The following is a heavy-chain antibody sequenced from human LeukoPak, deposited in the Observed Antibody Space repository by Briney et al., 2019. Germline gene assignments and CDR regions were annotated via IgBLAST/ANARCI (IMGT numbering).Heavy chain of an antibody. CDR2: ISGSGGRT. D-gene: IGHD1-26*01. V-gene: IGHV3-23*01. CDR3: AKEGGIVGDEN. J-gene: IGHJ4*02. Sequence: GGSLRLSCATSGFTFSSYAMSWVRQAPGKGLEWVSAISGSGGRTYYADSVKGRLTISRGNSKNTLYLQMNSLRAEDAAVYYCAKEGGIVGDENWGQGTLVTVSS. CDR1: GFTFSSYA.